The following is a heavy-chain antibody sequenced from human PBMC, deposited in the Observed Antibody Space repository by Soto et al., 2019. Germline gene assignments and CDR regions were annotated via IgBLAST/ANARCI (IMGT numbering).Heavy chain of an antibody. CDR3: AKRNELYSNYVDY. Sequence: EVQLLESGGGLVQPGGSLRLYCAASGFTFSSYAMSWVRQAPGKGLEWVSAISGSGGSTYYADSVKGRFTISRDNSKNTLYLQMNSLSAEDTAVYYCAKRNELYSNYVDYWGQGTLVTVSS. CDR2: ISGSGGST. CDR1: GFTFSSYA. D-gene: IGHD4-4*01. J-gene: IGHJ4*02. V-gene: IGHV3-23*01.